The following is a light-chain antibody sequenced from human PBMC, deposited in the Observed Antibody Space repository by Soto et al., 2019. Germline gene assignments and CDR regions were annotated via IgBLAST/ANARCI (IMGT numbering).Light chain of an antibody. CDR3: NSYASSNNLYV. J-gene: IGLJ1*01. CDR1: SSDVGGYNY. CDR2: EVS. Sequence: QSALTQPPSASGSPGQSVTIFCTGTSSDVGGYNYVSWYQQHPGKAPKLMIYEVSKRPSGVPDRFSGSKSGNTASLTVSGLQAEDEADYYCNSYASSNNLYVFGTGTKLTVL. V-gene: IGLV2-8*01.